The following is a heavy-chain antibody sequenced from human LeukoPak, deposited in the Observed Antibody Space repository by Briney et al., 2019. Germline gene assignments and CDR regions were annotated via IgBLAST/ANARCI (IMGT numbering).Heavy chain of an antibody. Sequence: PGGSLRLSCAASGFTFSSYGMHWVRQAPGKGLEWVAVISYDGSNKYYADSVKGRFTISRDNSKNTLYLQMNSLRSEDTAVYYCARASGYSGYDRYYFDYWGQGTLVTVSS. V-gene: IGHV3-30*03. J-gene: IGHJ4*02. CDR3: ARASGYSGYDRYYFDY. D-gene: IGHD5-12*01. CDR1: GFTFSSYG. CDR2: ISYDGSNK.